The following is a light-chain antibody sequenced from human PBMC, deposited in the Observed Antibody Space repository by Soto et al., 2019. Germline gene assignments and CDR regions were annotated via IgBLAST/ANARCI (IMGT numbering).Light chain of an antibody. CDR2: SNN. V-gene: IGLV1-44*01. CDR3: AAWDDSLNGLV. J-gene: IGLJ3*02. Sequence: QTVVTQPPSASGTPGQRVTISCSGSSSNIGSNSVNWYQQLPGTAPKLLIYSNNQRPSGVPDRFSGSKSGTSASLSNSGLQSEDEADYYCAAWDDSLNGLVFGGGTKVTVL. CDR1: SSNIGSNS.